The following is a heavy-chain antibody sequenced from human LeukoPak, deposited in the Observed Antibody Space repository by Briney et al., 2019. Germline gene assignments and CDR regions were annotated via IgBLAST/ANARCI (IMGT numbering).Heavy chain of an antibody. D-gene: IGHD6-13*01. CDR1: GGSISSYY. CDR2: IYYSGST. Sequence: PSETLSLTCTVSGGSISSYYWSWIRQPPGKGLEWIGYIYYSGSTNYNPSLKSRVTISVDTSKNQFSLKLSSVTAADTAVYYCARGLRSSWYCVFYYWGQGTLVTVSS. J-gene: IGHJ4*02. CDR3: ARGLRSSWYCVFYY. V-gene: IGHV4-59*01.